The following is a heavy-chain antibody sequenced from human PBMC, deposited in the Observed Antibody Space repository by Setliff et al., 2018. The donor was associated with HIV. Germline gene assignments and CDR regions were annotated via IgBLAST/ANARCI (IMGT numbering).Heavy chain of an antibody. CDR1: GYSSTKYW. V-gene: IGHV5-51*01. D-gene: IGHD6-19*01. CDR2: IYPGGSDI. Sequence: PGESLKISCKVSGYSSTKYWIGWVRQMPGKGLEWMGLIYPGGSDIRYSPSFQGHVTISVDRSISTAYLRWSSLKASDTAMYYCVRQRSGWYEGIRYYMDVWGKGTTVTVSS. J-gene: IGHJ6*03. CDR3: VRQRSGWYEGIRYYMDV.